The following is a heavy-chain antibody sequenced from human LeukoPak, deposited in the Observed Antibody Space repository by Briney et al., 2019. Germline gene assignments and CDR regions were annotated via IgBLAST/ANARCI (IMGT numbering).Heavy chain of an antibody. CDR3: ARRSNEAFDN. J-gene: IGHJ3*02. D-gene: IGHD3-10*01. CDR1: GASFSSYH. Sequence: PSETLSLTCAVYGASFSSYHWTWIRQPPGKGLEWIGEINHGGITKYNPSLKSRVTISVDTSKNQFSLNLSPVTAADTAVYYCARRSNEAFDNWGQGTMVTVSS. V-gene: IGHV4-34*01. CDR2: INHGGIT.